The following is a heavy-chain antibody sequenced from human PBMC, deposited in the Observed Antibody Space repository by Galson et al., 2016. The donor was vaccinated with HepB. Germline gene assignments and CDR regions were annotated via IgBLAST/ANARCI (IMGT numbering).Heavy chain of an antibody. CDR3: ARGDGYNLWYFDL. Sequence: YAQKFQGRVTITADESTSTAYMELSSLRSEDAAVYYCARGDGYNLWYFDLWGRGTLVTVSS. D-gene: IGHD5-24*01. V-gene: IGHV1-69*01. J-gene: IGHJ2*01.